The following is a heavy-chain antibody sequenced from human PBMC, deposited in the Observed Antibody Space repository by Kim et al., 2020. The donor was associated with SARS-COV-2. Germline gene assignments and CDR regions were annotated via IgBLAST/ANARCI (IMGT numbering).Heavy chain of an antibody. CDR1: GFTFGDYA. V-gene: IGHV3-49*03. CDR3: TRDAPNWNAGAWFDP. J-gene: IGHJ5*02. D-gene: IGHD1-1*01. CDR2: IRSKAYGGTT. Sequence: GGSLRLSCTASGFTFGDYAMSWFRQAPGKGLEWVGFIRSKAYGGTTEDAASVKGRFTISRDDSKSIAYLQMNSLKTEDTAVYYCTRDAPNWNAGAWFDPWGQGTLVTVSS.